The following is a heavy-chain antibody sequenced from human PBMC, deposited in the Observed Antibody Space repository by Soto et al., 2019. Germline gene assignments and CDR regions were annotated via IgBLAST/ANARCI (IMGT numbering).Heavy chain of an antibody. J-gene: IGHJ6*02. CDR2: IYYSGST. V-gene: IGHV4-59*01. CDR3: ARDLVLPPYYYYGMDV. D-gene: IGHD3-10*01. CDR1: GGSISSYY. Sequence: SETLSLTCTVSGGSISSYYWSWIRQPPGKGLEWIGYIYYSGSTNYNPSLKSRVTISVDTSKNQFSLKLSSVTAADTAVYYCARDLVLPPYYYYGMDVWGQGTTVTVSS.